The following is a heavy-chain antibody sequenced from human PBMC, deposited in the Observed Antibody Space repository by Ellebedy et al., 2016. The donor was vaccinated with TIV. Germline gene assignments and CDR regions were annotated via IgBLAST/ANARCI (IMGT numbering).Heavy chain of an antibody. J-gene: IGHJ4*02. D-gene: IGHD2-15*01. CDR3: ARDCSGGSCYSSPGIDY. CDR2: INHSGST. V-gene: IGHV4-34*01. Sequence: GSLRLSCAVYGGSFSGYYWSWIRQPPGKGLEWIGEINHSGSTNYNPSLKSRVTISVDTSKNQFSLKLSSVTAADTAVYYWARDCSGGSCYSSPGIDYWGQGTLVTVSS. CDR1: GGSFSGYY.